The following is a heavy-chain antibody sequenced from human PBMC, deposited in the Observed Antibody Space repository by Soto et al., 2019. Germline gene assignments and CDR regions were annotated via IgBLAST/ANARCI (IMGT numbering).Heavy chain of an antibody. CDR2: IIPIFGTA. Sequence: QVQLVQSGAEVKKPGSSVKVSCKASGGTFSSYAISWVRQAPGQGLEWMGGIIPIFGTANYAQKFQGRVTITADDSTSTAYMELSSLRSEDTAVYYCARAVTPRKFGYYGMDVWGQGTTVTVSS. CDR1: GGTFSSYA. V-gene: IGHV1-69*12. CDR3: ARAVTPRKFGYYGMDV. D-gene: IGHD4-4*01. J-gene: IGHJ6*02.